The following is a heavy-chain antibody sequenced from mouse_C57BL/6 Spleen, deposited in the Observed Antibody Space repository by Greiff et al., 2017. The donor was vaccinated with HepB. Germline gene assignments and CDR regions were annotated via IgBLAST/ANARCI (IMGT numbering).Heavy chain of an antibody. V-gene: IGHV1-52*01. CDR1: GYTFTSYW. J-gene: IGHJ2*01. CDR3: ARLTGTDY. Sequence: VQLQQSGAELVRPGSSVKLSCKASGYTFTSYWMHWVKQRPIQGLEWIGNIDPSDSETHYNQKFKDKATLTVDKSSSTAYMQLSSLTSEDSAVYYCARLTGTDYWGQGTTLTVSS. CDR2: IDPSDSET. D-gene: IGHD4-1*01.